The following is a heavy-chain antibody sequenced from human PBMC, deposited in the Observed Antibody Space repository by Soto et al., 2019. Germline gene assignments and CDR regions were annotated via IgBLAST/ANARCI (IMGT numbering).Heavy chain of an antibody. CDR1: GGSFNRHT. V-gene: IGHV1-69*01. Sequence: QVQLVQSGAEVRKPGSSVRVSCKASGGSFNRHTISWVRQAPGQGLEWMGGIIPIFGTANHAQKFQGRVTIIADESTSTVYRELSSLRSDDAAMYYCGREWGYDSTDYYYAYCGQGTLVIVSS. CDR2: IIPIFGTA. CDR3: GREWGYDSTDYYYAY. J-gene: IGHJ4*02. D-gene: IGHD3-22*01.